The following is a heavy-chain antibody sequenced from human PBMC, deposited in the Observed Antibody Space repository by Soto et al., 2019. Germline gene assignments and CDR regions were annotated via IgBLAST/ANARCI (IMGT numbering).Heavy chain of an antibody. J-gene: IGHJ4*02. CDR3: ARVRTGYFDY. CDR1: GGAINDHY. D-gene: IGHD3-9*01. CDR2: IYYNGNT. Sequence: SETLSLTCTLSGGAINDHYWSFIRQPPGKGLEWIGYIYYNGNTNYNPSLESRVTISVDRSRNQFSLRLTSLTAADTAVYYCARVRTGYFDYWGRGALVTVSS. V-gene: IGHV4-59*11.